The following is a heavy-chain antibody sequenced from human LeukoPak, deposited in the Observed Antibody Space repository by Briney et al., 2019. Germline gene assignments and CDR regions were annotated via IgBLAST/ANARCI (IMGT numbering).Heavy chain of an antibody. J-gene: IGHJ6*03. D-gene: IGHD4-11*01. CDR2: INSVGSST. Sequence: GGSLRLSCVASGFTFSSYSMNWVRQAPGKGLVWVSRINSVGSSTNYADSVKGRFTISRDNTKNTLYLQMNSLRAEDTAVYYCARPMTTVYHYYYYMDVWGKGTTVTVSS. CDR3: ARPMTTVYHYYYYMDV. V-gene: IGHV3-74*01. CDR1: GFTFSSYS.